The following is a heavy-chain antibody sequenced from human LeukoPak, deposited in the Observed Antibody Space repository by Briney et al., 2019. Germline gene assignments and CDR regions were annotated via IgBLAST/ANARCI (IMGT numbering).Heavy chain of an antibody. J-gene: IGHJ5*02. CDR2: IYSRGST. V-gene: IGHV4-39*07. CDR3: ARDATHEVPGYNWFDP. Sequence: SETLSLTCIVSGGSISSSNYYWGWIRQSPGKGLEWIGSIYSRGSTYYNPSLKSRVIVSSDMSKNQFSLKLSSVTAADTAVYYCARDATHEVPGYNWFDPWGQGTLVTVSS. CDR1: GGSISSSNYY. D-gene: IGHD2-15*01.